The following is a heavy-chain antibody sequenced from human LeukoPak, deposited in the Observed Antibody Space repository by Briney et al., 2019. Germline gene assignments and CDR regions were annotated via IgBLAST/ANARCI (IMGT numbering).Heavy chain of an antibody. J-gene: IGHJ3*02. V-gene: IGHV4-59*12. D-gene: IGHD4-17*01. CDR1: GGSISSYY. CDR3: AGEIYGDWDAFDI. Sequence: SETLSLTCTVSGGSISSYYWSWIRRPPGKGLEWIGYIYYSGSTNYNPSLKSRVTISVDTSKNQFSLKLSSVTAADTAVYYCAGEIYGDWDAFDIWGQGTMVTVSS. CDR2: IYYSGST.